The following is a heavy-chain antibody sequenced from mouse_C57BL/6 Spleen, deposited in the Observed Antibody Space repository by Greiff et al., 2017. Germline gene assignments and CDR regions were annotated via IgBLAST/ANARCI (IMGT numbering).Heavy chain of an antibody. J-gene: IGHJ2*01. Sequence: QVQLQQSGPELAKPGASVKISCKASGYAFSSSWMNWVKQRPGKGLEWIGRIYPGDGDTNYNGKFKGKATLTADTSSSTAYMQLSSLTSEASAVYFCARDDHGSSPYWGQGTTLTVSS. CDR3: ARDDHGSSPY. CDR2: IYPGDGDT. CDR1: GYAFSSSW. V-gene: IGHV1-82*01. D-gene: IGHD1-1*01.